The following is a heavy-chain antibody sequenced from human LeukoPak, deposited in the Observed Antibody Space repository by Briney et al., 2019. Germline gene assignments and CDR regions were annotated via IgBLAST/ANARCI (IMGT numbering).Heavy chain of an antibody. CDR3: ARGRLGNGAGHYYFDY. J-gene: IGHJ4*02. CDR1: GFTFSSYA. CDR2: MRGKAGNT. D-gene: IGHD7-27*01. Sequence: GRSLRLSYAPSGFTFSSYAMNWVRQAPGDGLEWVSGMRGKAGNTYYADSVKGRFAISRDTSNTVYLQRNSLRAEDTAVYFCARGRLGNGAGHYYFDYWGQGALVSVSS. V-gene: IGHV3-23*01.